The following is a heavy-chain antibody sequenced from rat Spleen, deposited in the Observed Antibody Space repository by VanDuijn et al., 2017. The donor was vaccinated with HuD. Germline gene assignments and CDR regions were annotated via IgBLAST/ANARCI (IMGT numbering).Heavy chain of an antibody. J-gene: IGHJ1*01. Sequence: EVQLVESGGGQVQPGRSLKLSCAASGFTFSYFGMAWVRQAPTKGLEWIASISSGGGNTYYRDSVKGRFTISRDNAKNTLYLQMDSLRSEDTATYYCARHEDYYSIYPHWYFDFWGPGTMVTVSS. CDR1: GFTFSYFG. CDR3: ARHEDYYSIYPHWYFDF. V-gene: IGHV5S13*01. CDR2: ISSGGGNT. D-gene: IGHD1-2*01.